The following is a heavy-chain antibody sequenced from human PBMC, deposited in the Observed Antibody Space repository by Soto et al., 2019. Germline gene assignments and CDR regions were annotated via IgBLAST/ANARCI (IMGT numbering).Heavy chain of an antibody. J-gene: IGHJ4*02. V-gene: IGHV3-48*03. CDR3: VRAPYASSGCQYYFAY. CDR2: ISSSGSTI. D-gene: IGHD3-22*01. Sequence: GGSLRLSCAASGFTFSSYEMNWVRQAPGKGLEWVSYISSSGSTIYYADSVKGRFTISGDNAKNSLYLQMNSLRAHDTAVYYCVRAPYASSGCQYYFAYCAQGTLGTVSS. CDR1: GFTFSSYE.